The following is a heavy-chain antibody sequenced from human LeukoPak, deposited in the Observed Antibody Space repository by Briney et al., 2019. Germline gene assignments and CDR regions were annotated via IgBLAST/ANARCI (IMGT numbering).Heavy chain of an antibody. CDR1: GFTFSSYG. CDR2: IRYDGSNK. V-gene: IGHV3-30*02. Sequence: GGSLRLSCAASGFTFSSYGMHWVRQAPGKGLEWVAFIRYDGSNKYYADSVKGRFTISRDNSKNTLYLQMNSLRAEDTAVYYCPRGGVNAGIAAAGTYYYYYMDVWGKGTTVTISS. D-gene: IGHD6-13*01. J-gene: IGHJ6*03. CDR3: PRGGVNAGIAAAGTYYYYYMDV.